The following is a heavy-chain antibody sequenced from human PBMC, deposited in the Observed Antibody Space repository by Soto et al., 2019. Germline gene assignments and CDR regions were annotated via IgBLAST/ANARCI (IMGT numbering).Heavy chain of an antibody. CDR3: ARGYYYDNIPNAFDI. V-gene: IGHV1-69*01. D-gene: IGHD3-22*01. Sequence: SSVKVSCKASGGTFCSYAIRWVRQAPGQGLEWMGGIIPIFGTANYAQKFQGRVTITADESTSTAYMELSSLRSEDTAVYYCARGYYYDNIPNAFDIWGQGTMVTVSS. CDR1: GGTFCSYA. CDR2: IIPIFGTA. J-gene: IGHJ3*02.